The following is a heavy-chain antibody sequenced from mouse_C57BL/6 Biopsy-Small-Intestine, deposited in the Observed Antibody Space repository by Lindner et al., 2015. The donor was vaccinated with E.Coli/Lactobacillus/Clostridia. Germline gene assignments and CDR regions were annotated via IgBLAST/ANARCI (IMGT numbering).Heavy chain of an antibody. CDR3: VRSRYSAMDY. CDR2: ISTYSVYS. Sequence: VGISTYSVYSSYNQKFKGKATMTVDKSSNTAYMELARLTSEDSAVYYCVRSRYSAMDYWGQGTLVTVSS. V-gene: IGHV1S137*01. J-gene: IGHJ4*01. D-gene: IGHD2-12*01.